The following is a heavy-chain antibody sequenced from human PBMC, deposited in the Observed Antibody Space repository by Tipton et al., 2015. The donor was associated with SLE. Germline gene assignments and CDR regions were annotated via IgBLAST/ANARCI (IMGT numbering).Heavy chain of an antibody. V-gene: IGHV4-38-2*01. CDR3: ARMDDTFFDY. D-gene: IGHD3-22*01. J-gene: IGHJ4*02. Sequence: TLSLTCAVSGYSISSSYYWGWIRQPPGKGLEWIGSIYYSGSTYYNPSLKSRVTISVDTSKTQFSLQLNSVTAADTAVYYCARMDDTFFDYWGQGTLVTVSS. CDR1: GYSISSSYY. CDR2: IYYSGST.